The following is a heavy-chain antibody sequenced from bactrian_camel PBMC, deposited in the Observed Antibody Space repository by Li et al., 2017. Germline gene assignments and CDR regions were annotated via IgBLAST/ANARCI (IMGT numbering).Heavy chain of an antibody. J-gene: IGHJ4*01. CDR2: ITWSGDRT. Sequence: QLVESGGGLVQPGGSLKLSCAASGFTFDDYGMGWIRQAPGKGLEWVSYITWSGDRTYYADSVKDQFTIPRDNAKNTVYLQMSSLKPEDTAIYYCNVFCRIGGYWYHYWGQGTQVTVS. CDR3: NVFCRIGGYWYHY. CDR1: GFTFDDYG. V-gene: IGHV3S17*01. D-gene: IGHD2*01.